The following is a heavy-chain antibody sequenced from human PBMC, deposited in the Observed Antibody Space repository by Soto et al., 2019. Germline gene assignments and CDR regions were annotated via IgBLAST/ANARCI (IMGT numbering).Heavy chain of an antibody. CDR3: VAYGSGHDAFDM. V-gene: IGHV5-51*01. CDR1: GYTFTNYW. J-gene: IGHJ3*02. D-gene: IGHD6-19*01. CDR2: IYPGDSDT. Sequence: GGSLRLSCRGSGYTFTNYWIGWVRQMPGKGLEWMGIIYPGDSDTSYSPSFAGRVTISADKSISTAYLQWSSLKASDTAMYYCVAYGSGHDAFDMWGQGTMVTVSS.